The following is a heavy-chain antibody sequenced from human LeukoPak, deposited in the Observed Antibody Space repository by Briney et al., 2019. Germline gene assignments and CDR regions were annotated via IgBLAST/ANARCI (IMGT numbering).Heavy chain of an antibody. D-gene: IGHD6-13*01. CDR2: IYYSGST. Sequence: SETLSLTCTVSGGSISSYYWSWIRQPPGKGLEWIGYIYYSGSTNYNPSLKSRVTISVDTSKNQFSLKLSSVTAADTAVYYCARDNRVAAVPLDVWGKGTTVTVSS. CDR1: GGSISSYY. V-gene: IGHV4-59*01. J-gene: IGHJ6*04. CDR3: ARDNRVAAVPLDV.